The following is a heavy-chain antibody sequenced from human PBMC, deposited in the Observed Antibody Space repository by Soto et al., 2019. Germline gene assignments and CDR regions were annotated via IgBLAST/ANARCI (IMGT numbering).Heavy chain of an antibody. CDR3: ARQGEFCSGDNCYTDY. V-gene: IGHV5-51*01. D-gene: IGHD2-15*01. CDR1: GYTFTGSW. J-gene: IGHJ4*02. CDR2: IYPGDSDT. Sequence: GETLKLSCPGPGYTFTGSWIAWVRQLPGGDLEWMGFIYPGDSDTKYSPSFQGRGTISADKSINTAFLQWGSLKTSDTAMYYCARQGEFCSGDNCYTDYWGQGTLVTVSS.